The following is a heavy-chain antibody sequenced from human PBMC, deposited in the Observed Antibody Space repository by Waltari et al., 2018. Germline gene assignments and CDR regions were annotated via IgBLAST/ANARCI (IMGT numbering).Heavy chain of an antibody. V-gene: IGHV1-69*09. D-gene: IGHD3-3*01. J-gene: IGHJ6*02. CDR2: VLHSLVIA. CDR3: ARTSTVRFLEWSRYGMDV. Sequence: QVQLVQSGAEVKKPGSSVKVSCKASGGTFSSYAISWVRQAPGQGLEGMGRVLHSLVIANYERKFQGRVTITADKSTSTAYMELSSLRSEDTAVYYCARTSTVRFLEWSRYGMDVWGQGTTVTVSS. CDR1: GGTFSSYA.